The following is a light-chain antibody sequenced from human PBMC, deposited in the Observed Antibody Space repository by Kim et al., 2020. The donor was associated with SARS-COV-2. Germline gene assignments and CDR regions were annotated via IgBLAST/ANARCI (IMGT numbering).Light chain of an antibody. V-gene: IGLV3-21*04. CDR3: QVWDSSSDHPLVV. CDR1: NIGTKS. CDR2: YDR. J-gene: IGLJ2*01. Sequence: SYELTQPPSVSVAPGKTASITCGGNNIGTKSVHWYQQKPGQAPVVVIYYDRDRPSGIPERFSGSNSGNTATLTISRVEAGDEADYYCQVWDSSSDHPLVVFGGGTQLTV.